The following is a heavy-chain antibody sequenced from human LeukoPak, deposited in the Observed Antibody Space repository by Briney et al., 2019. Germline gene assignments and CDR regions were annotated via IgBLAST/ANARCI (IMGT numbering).Heavy chain of an antibody. Sequence: GGSLRLSCAASGFTLSSYEMNWVRQAPGKGLEWVSYISSSGSTIYYADSVKGRFTISRDNAKNSLYLQMNSLRAEDTAVYYCARGYYYDSSGYYRWGQGTLVTVSS. V-gene: IGHV3-48*03. D-gene: IGHD3-22*01. CDR3: ARGYYYDSSGYYR. CDR2: ISSSGSTI. CDR1: GFTLSSYE. J-gene: IGHJ4*02.